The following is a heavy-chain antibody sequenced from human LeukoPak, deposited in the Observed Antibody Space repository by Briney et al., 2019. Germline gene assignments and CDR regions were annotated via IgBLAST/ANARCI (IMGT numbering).Heavy chain of an antibody. CDR1: GGSISSRSYY. CDR2: IYYSGST. CDR3: ARGRTWIQLWLPPRYYYYMDV. D-gene: IGHD5-18*01. V-gene: IGHV4-39*01. Sequence: PSETLSLTCTVSGGSISSRSYYWGWIRQPPGKGLEWIGIIYYSGSTYSNPSLRSRVTISVDTSKNQFSLKLSSVTAADTAVYYCARGRTWIQLWLPPRYYYYMDVWGKGTTVTVSS. J-gene: IGHJ6*03.